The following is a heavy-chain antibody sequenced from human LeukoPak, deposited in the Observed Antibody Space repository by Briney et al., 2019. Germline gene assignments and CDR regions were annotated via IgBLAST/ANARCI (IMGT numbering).Heavy chain of an antibody. J-gene: IGHJ6*03. CDR3: ARVVTLRRYYYYYYMDV. D-gene: IGHD2-21*01. V-gene: IGHV4-28*03. Sequence: SETLSLTCAVSGYSISSSNWWGWIRQPPGKGLEWIGYIYYSGSTYYNPSLKSRVTMSVDTSKNQFSLKLSSVTAADTAVYYCARVVTLRRYYYYYYMDVWGKGTTVTVSS. CDR2: IYYSGST. CDR1: GYSISSSNW.